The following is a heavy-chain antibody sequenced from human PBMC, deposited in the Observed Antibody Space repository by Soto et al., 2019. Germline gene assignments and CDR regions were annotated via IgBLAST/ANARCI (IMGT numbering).Heavy chain of an antibody. CDR1: GFTFSTYN. V-gene: IGHV3-48*02. CDR3: ARGAADSSSWYGDN. CDR2: ISSTSNTI. D-gene: IGHD6-13*01. J-gene: IGHJ4*02. Sequence: EVQLVESGGFLVQPGGSLRLSCAASGFTFSTYNMNWVRQAPGKGLEWVSYISSTSNTIYYADSVKGRFTISRDNAKNSLYLLMNSRRDEDTAVEFCARGAADSSSWYGDNWGQGTLVTVSS.